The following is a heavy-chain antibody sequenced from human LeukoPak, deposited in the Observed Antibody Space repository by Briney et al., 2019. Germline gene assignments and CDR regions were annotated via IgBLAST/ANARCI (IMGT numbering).Heavy chain of an antibody. Sequence: GRSLRLSCAASGFTFSSYAMHWVRQAPGKGLEWVGRIKSKTDGGTAESIAPVKGRFIFSRDDSKNTLYLDMNSLKSEDTAVYYCSTDSPIFHWGQGTLVTVSS. CDR2: IKSKTDGGTA. CDR1: GFTFSSYA. J-gene: IGHJ4*02. D-gene: IGHD3-3*01. CDR3: STDSPIFH. V-gene: IGHV3-15*01.